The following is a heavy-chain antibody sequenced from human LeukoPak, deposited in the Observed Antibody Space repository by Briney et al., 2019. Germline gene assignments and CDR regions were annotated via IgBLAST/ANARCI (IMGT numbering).Heavy chain of an antibody. Sequence: ASVKVSCKASGYTFTSYGINWVRQAPGQGPEWMGWVSAYNGNTKYAQNLQGRVTMTTDTSTSTAYMELRSLRSDDTAVYYCTRDLPYSSSWESIDYWGQGTLVTVSS. CDR1: GYTFTSYG. V-gene: IGHV1-18*01. CDR2: VSAYNGNT. CDR3: TRDLPYSSSWESIDY. D-gene: IGHD6-13*01. J-gene: IGHJ4*02.